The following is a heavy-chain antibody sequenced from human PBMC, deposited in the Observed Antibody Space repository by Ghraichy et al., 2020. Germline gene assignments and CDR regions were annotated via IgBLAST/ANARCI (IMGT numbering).Heavy chain of an antibody. CDR3: AKQLAGFCTGGSCFRGIDY. CDR2: ISGDGGNT. Sequence: GGSLRLSCAASGFTFSSYAMSWVRQAPGKGLEWVSGISGDGGNTYYADSVKGRFTISRDNSKNTLYLQMNSLRAEDTAVYYCAKQLAGFCTGGSCFRGIDYWGQGTLVTVSS. CDR1: GFTFSSYA. D-gene: IGHD2-15*01. V-gene: IGHV3-23*01. J-gene: IGHJ4*02.